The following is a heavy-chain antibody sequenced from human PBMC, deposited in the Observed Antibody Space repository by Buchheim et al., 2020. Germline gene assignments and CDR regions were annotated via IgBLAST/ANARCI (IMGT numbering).Heavy chain of an antibody. CDR2: TYYSGTT. CDR3: ATLNTAALAY. J-gene: IGHJ4*02. D-gene: IGHD2-2*01. CDR1: GASISSGVFY. Sequence: QVQLQESGPGLVKPSQTLSLTCTVSGASISSGVFYWSWIRQHPGKGLEWIGYTYYSGTTYYNPSLKSRITISLDTSKNQFSLKLSSVTAADTAIYYCATLNTAALAYWGQGIL. V-gene: IGHV4-31*03.